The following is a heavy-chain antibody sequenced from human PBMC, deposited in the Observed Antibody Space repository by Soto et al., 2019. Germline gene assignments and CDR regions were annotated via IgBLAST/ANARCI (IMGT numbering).Heavy chain of an antibody. J-gene: IGHJ4*02. CDR1: GFTFSSYD. Sequence: EVQLAESGGGMVQPGGSLRLSCVASGFTFSSYDMHWVRQAPGKGLEYVSSISSNGGTTYYGNSVKGRFTISRDHSKNTLYLQMGSLRAEDMAVYYCVRRVSGNYDYWCQGTLVTVSS. V-gene: IGHV3-64*01. D-gene: IGHD1-7*01. CDR2: ISSNGGTT. CDR3: VRRVSGNYDY.